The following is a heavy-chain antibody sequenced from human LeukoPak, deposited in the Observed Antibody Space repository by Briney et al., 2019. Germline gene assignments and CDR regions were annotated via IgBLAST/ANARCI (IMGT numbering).Heavy chain of an antibody. CDR2: INPDSGDT. V-gene: IGHV1-2*02. J-gene: IGHJ4*02. CDR1: GYSFTGYY. Sequence: GASVKVSCKASGYSFTGYYIHWVRQAPGQGLEWMGWINPDSGDTEYSQRFQGRITLTSDTSVTTAYMELSSLRSEDTAVYYCARGPILTGHPSFDYWGQGTLVTVSS. D-gene: IGHD3-9*01. CDR3: ARGPILTGHPSFDY.